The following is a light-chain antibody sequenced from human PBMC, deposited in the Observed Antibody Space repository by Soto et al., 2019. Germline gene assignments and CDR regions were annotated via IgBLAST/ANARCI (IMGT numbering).Light chain of an antibody. J-gene: IGKJ5*01. V-gene: IGKV3-20*01. CDR3: QQYGSSPRT. Sequence: EIVMTQSPATLSVSPGERATLSFRASQGVSSNLAWYQQKPGQAPRLLIYDASSRATGIPDRFSGSGSGTDFTLTISRLEPEDFAVYYCQQYGSSPRTFGQGTRLEI. CDR1: QGVSSN. CDR2: DAS.